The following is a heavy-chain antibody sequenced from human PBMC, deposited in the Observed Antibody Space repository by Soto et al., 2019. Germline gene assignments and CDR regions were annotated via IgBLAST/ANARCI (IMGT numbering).Heavy chain of an antibody. Sequence: QVQLVQSGAEEKKPGASVKVSCKASGYTFTSYAMHWVRQAPGQRLEWMGWINAGNSNTKYSQKFQGRVTITRDTSASTAYMELSSLRSEDTAVYYCARSIVVVTALDYWGQGTLVTDSS. V-gene: IGHV1-3*05. D-gene: IGHD2-21*02. CDR1: GYTFTSYA. CDR3: ARSIVVVTALDY. CDR2: INAGNSNT. J-gene: IGHJ4*02.